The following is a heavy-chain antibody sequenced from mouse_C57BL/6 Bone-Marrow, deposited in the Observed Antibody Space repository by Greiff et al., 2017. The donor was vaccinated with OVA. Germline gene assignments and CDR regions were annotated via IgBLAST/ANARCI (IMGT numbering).Heavy chain of an antibody. CDR1: GYTFTSYW. V-gene: IGHV1-7*01. CDR3: ASRVTTVVATGYFDV. D-gene: IGHD1-1*01. Sequence: VQLMESGAELAKPGASVKLSCKASGYTFTSYWMHWVKQRPGQDLEWIGYINPSSGYTKYNQKFKDKATLTADKSSSTAYMQLSSLTYEDSAVYYCASRVTTVVATGYFDVWGTGTTVTVAS. J-gene: IGHJ1*03. CDR2: INPSSGYT.